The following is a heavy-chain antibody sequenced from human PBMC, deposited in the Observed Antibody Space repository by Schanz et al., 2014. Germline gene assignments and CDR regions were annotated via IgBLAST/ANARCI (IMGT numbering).Heavy chain of an antibody. CDR3: TSEAHNHDGLRSYSNV. CDR1: GYTLSAYS. J-gene: IGHJ4*02. V-gene: IGHV1-46*01. CDR2: VNPSVRGT. Sequence: QVQLVQSGTQVKKPGASVKVSCKASGYTLSAYSLHWVRQAPGQGLEWMGIVNPSVRGTHFAREFQGRVTVTSDTSTSTVYMELSSLRSEDTAVYFCTSEAHNHDGLRSYSNVWGQGTLVTVTS. D-gene: IGHD3-10*01.